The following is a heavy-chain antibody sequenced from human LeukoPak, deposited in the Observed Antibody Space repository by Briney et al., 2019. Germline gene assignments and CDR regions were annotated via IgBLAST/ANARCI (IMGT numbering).Heavy chain of an antibody. CDR1: GGSFNGYY. V-gene: IGHV4-34*01. CDR3: ARSHYYGSGSPFDI. J-gene: IGHJ3*02. Sequence: SETLSLTCAVYGGSFNGYYWSWIRQPPGKGPEWIGEINHSGTTNYNPSLKSRVTMSLDTSKNQFSLRLSSVTAADTAVYYCARSHYYGSGSPFDIWGQGTMVTVSS. D-gene: IGHD3-10*01. CDR2: INHSGTT.